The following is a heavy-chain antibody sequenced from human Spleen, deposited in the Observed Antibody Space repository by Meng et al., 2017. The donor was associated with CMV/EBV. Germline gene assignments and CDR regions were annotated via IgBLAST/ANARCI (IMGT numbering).Heavy chain of an antibody. V-gene: IGHV1-2*02. Sequence: ASVKDSCKASGYTFTGYYMHWVRQAPGQGLEWMGWINPNSGGTHYEQKFQGRVTMTRDTSIRTAYMDLSSLRSEDTAVYYCARERANTRWLDYWGQGTLVTVSS. CDR3: ARERANTRWLDY. D-gene: IGHD6-19*01. CDR2: INPNSGGT. J-gene: IGHJ4*02. CDR1: GYTFTGYY.